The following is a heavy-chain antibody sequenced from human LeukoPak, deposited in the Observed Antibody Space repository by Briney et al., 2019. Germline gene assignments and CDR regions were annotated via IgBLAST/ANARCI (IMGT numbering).Heavy chain of an antibody. J-gene: IGHJ4*02. D-gene: IGHD3-10*01. CDR3: AGFSLLLDFDY. V-gene: IGHV3-11*01. CDR2: ISSSGSTI. Sequence: GGSLRLSCAASGFTFSDYYMSRIRQAPGKGLEWVSYISSSGSTIYYADSVKGRFTISRDNAKNSLYLQMNSLRAEDTAVYYCAGFSLLLDFDYWGQGTLVTVSS. CDR1: GFTFSDYY.